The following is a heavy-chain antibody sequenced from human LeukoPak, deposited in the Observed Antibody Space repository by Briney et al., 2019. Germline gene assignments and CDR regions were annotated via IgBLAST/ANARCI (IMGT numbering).Heavy chain of an antibody. CDR2: ISTTSTTI. Sequence: HAGGSLRLSCTASGFTFSLYNMNWVRQAPGKGLEWLSYISTTSTTIHYADSVRGRFTISRDNAKNSLYLQMNSLRAEDTAVYYCARGRGVVRGARYYFDYWGQGTLVTVSS. J-gene: IGHJ4*02. V-gene: IGHV3-48*01. D-gene: IGHD3-10*01. CDR3: ARGRGVVRGARYYFDY. CDR1: GFTFSLYN.